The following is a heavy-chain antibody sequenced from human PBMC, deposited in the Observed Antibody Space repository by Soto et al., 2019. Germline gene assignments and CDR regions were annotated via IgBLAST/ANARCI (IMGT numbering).Heavy chain of an antibody. J-gene: IGHJ4*02. V-gene: IGHV3-15*01. CDR2: ITDTSEGGTT. CDR1: GFTSSDAH. Sequence: PGGSLRLSCAVSGFTSSDAHMSWVRQTPGKGLEWVDRITDTSEGGTTAYPAPVKGRFTISRDDSKNSLYLQMSGLKTEDTAVYYCSAPALFATYSYFFEYWGQGALVTV. CDR3: SAPALFATYSYFFEY. D-gene: IGHD2-15*01.